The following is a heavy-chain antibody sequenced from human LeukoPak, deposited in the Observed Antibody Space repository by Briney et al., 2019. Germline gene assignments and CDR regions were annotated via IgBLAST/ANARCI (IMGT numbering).Heavy chain of an antibody. D-gene: IGHD2-2*01. CDR2: IRYDGSNK. J-gene: IGHJ1*01. V-gene: IGHV3-30*02. CDR3: AKDGPPYCSSTSCYRPQYFQH. CDR1: GFTFSSYG. Sequence: GGSLRLSCAASGFTFSSYGMHWVRQAPGKGLEWVAFIRYDGSNKYYADSVKGRFTISRDNSENTLYLQMNSLRAEDTAVYYCAKDGPPYCSSTSCYRPQYFQHWGQGTLVTVSS.